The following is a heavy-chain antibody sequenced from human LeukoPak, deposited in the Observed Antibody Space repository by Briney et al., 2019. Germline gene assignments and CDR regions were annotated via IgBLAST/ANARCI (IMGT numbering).Heavy chain of an antibody. D-gene: IGHD3-16*01. V-gene: IGHV1-18*01. Sequence: GASVKVSCKTSGYIFTSYDIIWVRQAPGQGLEWMGWTSTYNGNTNYAQKLQGRDTMTTDTSTSTAYMELRSLRSDDTAVYYCARGPAWGYYFDYWGQGALVTVSS. CDR1: GYIFTSYD. CDR2: TSTYNGNT. J-gene: IGHJ4*02. CDR3: ARGPAWGYYFDY.